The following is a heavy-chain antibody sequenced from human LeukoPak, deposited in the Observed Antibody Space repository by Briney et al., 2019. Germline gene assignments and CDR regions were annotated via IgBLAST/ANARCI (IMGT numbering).Heavy chain of an antibody. D-gene: IGHD6-6*01. J-gene: IGHJ4*02. V-gene: IGHV1-2*02. CDR3: ARGLSIAARPIDY. Sequence: AASVKVSCKASGYTFTGYYMHWVRQAPGQGLGWMGWINPNSGGTNYAQKFQGRVTMTRDTSISTAYTELSRLRSDDTAVYYCARGLSIAARPIDYWGQGTLVTVSS. CDR2: INPNSGGT. CDR1: GYTFTGYY.